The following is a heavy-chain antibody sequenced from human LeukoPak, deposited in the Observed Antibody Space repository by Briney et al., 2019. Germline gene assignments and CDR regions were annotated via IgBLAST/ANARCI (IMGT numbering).Heavy chain of an antibody. CDR3: ARGEWTPDY. D-gene: IGHD3-3*01. Sequence: SGGSLRLSCAASGFTFSSYAMHWVRQAPGKGLEWVAVISYDGSNKYYADSVKGRFTISRDNSKNTLYLQMNSLRAEDTAVYCCARGEWTPDYWGQGTLVTVSS. V-gene: IGHV3-30-3*01. CDR2: ISYDGSNK. J-gene: IGHJ4*02. CDR1: GFTFSSYA.